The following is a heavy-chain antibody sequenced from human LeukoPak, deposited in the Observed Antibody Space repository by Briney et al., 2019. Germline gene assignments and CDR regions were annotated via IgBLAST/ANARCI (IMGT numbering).Heavy chain of an antibody. CDR1: GFTFSSYW. CDR2: IKQDGSEK. J-gene: IGHJ3*02. CDR3: ARPDTAMALDAFDI. Sequence: GGSLRLSCAASGFTFSSYWMSWVRQAPGKGLEWVANIKQDGSEKYYVDSVKGRFTISRDNAKNSLYLQMNSLRAEDTAVYYCARPDTAMALDAFDIWGQGTMVTVSS. D-gene: IGHD5-18*01. V-gene: IGHV3-7*01.